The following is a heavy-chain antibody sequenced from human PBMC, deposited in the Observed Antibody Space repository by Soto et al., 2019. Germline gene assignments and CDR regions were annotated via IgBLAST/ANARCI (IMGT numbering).Heavy chain of an antibody. Sequence: SETLSLTCTVSGGSISSGGYYWSWIRQHPGKGLEWIGYIYYSGSTYYNPSLKSRVTISVDTSKNQFSLKLSSVTAADTAVYYCARDLNDYGDYGTAFDIWGQGTMVTVSS. V-gene: IGHV4-31*03. D-gene: IGHD4-17*01. CDR1: GGSISSGGYY. J-gene: IGHJ3*02. CDR3: ARDLNDYGDYGTAFDI. CDR2: IYYSGST.